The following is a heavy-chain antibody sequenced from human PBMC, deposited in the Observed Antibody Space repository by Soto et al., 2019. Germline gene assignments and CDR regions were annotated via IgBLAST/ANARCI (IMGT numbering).Heavy chain of an antibody. CDR2: ISSDGDIT. V-gene: IGHV3-64D*06. J-gene: IGHJ5*02. Sequence: GGSLRLSCSASGFTFSEYSMHWVRQAPGKGLQYVSTISSDGDITYYADSVKGRFTISRDNSKNTLYLQMNSLRPEDTVVYYCVKVSTFYDILTGYYSTNFFDPWGQGTLVTVSS. D-gene: IGHD3-9*01. CDR1: GFTFSEYS. CDR3: VKVSTFYDILTGYYSTNFFDP.